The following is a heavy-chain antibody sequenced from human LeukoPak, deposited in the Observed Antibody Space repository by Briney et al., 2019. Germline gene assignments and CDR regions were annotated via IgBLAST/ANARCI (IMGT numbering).Heavy chain of an antibody. J-gene: IGHJ5*02. V-gene: IGHV4-34*01. CDR2: INHSGIT. Sequence: SETLSLTCAVYGRSFSGYYWTWIRQTPGRGLEWIGEINHSGITDYNPSLRSRVTISVDTSKNQFSLKLSSVTAADTAIYYCARAVIVVAAATQRNWFDPWGQGTLVTVSS. CDR3: ARAVIVVAAATQRNWFDP. CDR1: GRSFSGYY. D-gene: IGHD2-15*01.